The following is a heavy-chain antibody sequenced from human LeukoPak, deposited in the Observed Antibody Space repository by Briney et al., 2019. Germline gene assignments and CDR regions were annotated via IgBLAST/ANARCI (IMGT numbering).Heavy chain of an antibody. CDR1: DESFTGYY. Sequence: PSETLSLTCAVSDESFTGYYWNWIRQPPGRGVEWIGEINYSGSTQYHPSLKSRVSMSVDKSKKQVSLKLSSVTVADTAVYYCAIEGRGSHNFDYWGQRTLAIVSS. CDR2: INYSGST. J-gene: IGHJ4*02. CDR3: AIEGRGSHNFDY. V-gene: IGHV4-34*01. D-gene: IGHD2-15*01.